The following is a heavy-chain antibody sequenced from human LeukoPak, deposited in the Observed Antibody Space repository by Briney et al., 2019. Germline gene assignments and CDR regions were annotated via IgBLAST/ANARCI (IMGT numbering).Heavy chain of an antibody. CDR1: GFTFRNYV. CDR2: ISSSSSYI. J-gene: IGHJ4*02. D-gene: IGHD6-13*01. CDR3: AREGIAAAGIVD. Sequence: PGGSLRLSCAASGFTFRNYVMHWVRQAPGKGLEWVSSISSSSSYIYYADSVKGRFTISRDNAKNSLYLQMNSLRAEDTAVYYCAREGIAAAGIVDWGQGTLVTVSS. V-gene: IGHV3-21*01.